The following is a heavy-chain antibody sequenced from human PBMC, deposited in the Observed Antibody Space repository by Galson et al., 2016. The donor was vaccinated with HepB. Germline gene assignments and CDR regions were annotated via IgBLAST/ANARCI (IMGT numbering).Heavy chain of an antibody. CDR2: VSYDGYSK. J-gene: IGHJ6*02. CDR1: FSNYG. V-gene: IGHV3-30*18. D-gene: IGHD3-10*01. CDR3: AKDVYTSGSEYGMDV. Sequence: FSNYGMHWVRQAPGKGLAWVAVVSYDGYSKYYADSVKGRFTISRDNSKTTMYLQMNSLRVEDTAVYYCAKDVYTSGSEYGMDVWGQGTTVTVSS.